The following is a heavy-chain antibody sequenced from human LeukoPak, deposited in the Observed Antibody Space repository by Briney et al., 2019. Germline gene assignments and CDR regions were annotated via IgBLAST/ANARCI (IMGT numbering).Heavy chain of an antibody. CDR3: ARDRVGGSYVFDI. Sequence: GGSLRLSCAAPGFTFSDYYMSWIREAPGKGVEWVSYISDSSGYTKDADSVKGRFTISRDNAKKSLYLQMNSLRAEDTAVYYCARDRVGGSYVFDIWGQGTMVTVSS. V-gene: IGHV3-11*06. CDR1: GFTFSDYY. CDR2: ISDSSGYT. D-gene: IGHD1-26*01. J-gene: IGHJ3*02.